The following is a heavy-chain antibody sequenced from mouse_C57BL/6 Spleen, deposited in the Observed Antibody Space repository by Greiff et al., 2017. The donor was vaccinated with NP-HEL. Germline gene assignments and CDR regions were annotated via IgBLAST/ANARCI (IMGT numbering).Heavy chain of an antibody. Sequence: VKLQQPGAELVKPGASVKLSCKASGYTFTSYWMPWVKQRPGRGLEWIGRIDPNSGGTNYNEKFKSKATLTVDKTSSTAYMQLSSLTSEDSAVYHCERGDLYYGNYVFDYWGQGTTLTVSS. CDR1: GYTFTSYW. V-gene: IGHV1-72*01. D-gene: IGHD2-1*01. CDR3: ERGDLYYGNYVFDY. J-gene: IGHJ2*01. CDR2: IDPNSGGT.